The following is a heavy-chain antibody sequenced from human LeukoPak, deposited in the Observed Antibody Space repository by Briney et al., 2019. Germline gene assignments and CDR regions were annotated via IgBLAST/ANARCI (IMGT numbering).Heavy chain of an antibody. CDR1: GFTFTTYW. D-gene: IGHD1-1*01. J-gene: IGHJ4*02. V-gene: IGHV3-7*01. CDR3: ARGGSTFDY. Sequence: GGSLRLSCAASGFTFTTYWMSWVRQAPGKGLEWVANMKPDGSEIFYVDSVKGRFTISRDNAKNSLYLQMNSLRAEDTAVYYCARGGSTFDYWGQGTLVTVSS. CDR2: MKPDGSEI.